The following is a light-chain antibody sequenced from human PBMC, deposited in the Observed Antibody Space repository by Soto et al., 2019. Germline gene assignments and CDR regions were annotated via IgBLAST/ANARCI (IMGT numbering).Light chain of an antibody. Sequence: QSVLTQPPSVSGAPGQRVTISCTGSSSNIGAGYDVHWYQQLPGTAPKLLISGNSNRPSGVPDRFSGSKSGTSASLAITGLQADDEADYYCQSYDSSLSGSEVFGTGTKVTVL. CDR3: QSYDSSLSGSEV. CDR2: GNS. V-gene: IGLV1-40*01. J-gene: IGLJ1*01. CDR1: SSNIGAGYD.